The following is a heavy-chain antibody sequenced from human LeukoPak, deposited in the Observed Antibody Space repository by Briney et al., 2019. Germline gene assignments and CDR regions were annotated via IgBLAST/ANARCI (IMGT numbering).Heavy chain of an antibody. CDR1: GFTFSNYG. CDR2: ISFDGSQK. V-gene: IGHV3-30*02. D-gene: IGHD3-10*01. CDR3: SKDLTSDFGGDLDP. J-gene: IGHJ5*02. Sequence: GGSLRLSRAASGFTFSNYGMHWVRQAPGKGLEWVALISFDGSQKYYADSVKGRFTISRDNSKSTVYLQMNSLRVEDAAVYYCSKDLTSDFGGDLDPWGQGTLVTVSS.